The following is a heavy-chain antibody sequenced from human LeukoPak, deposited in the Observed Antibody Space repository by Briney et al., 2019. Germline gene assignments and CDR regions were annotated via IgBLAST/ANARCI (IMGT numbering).Heavy chain of an antibody. CDR1: GGSISSGGYY. V-gene: IGHV4-31*03. CDR3: ARKASPFRAFDI. Sequence: PSETLSLTCTVSGGSISSGGYYWSWIRQHPGKGLEWIGYIYYSGSTYYNPSLKSRVTISVDTSKNQFSLKLSSVTAADTAVYYCARKASPFRAFDIWGQGTMVTVSS. J-gene: IGHJ3*02. CDR2: IYYSGST.